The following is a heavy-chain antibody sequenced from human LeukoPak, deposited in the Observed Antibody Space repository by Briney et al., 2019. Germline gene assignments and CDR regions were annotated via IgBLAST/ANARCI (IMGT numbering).Heavy chain of an antibody. V-gene: IGHV4-34*01. CDR2: INHSGST. Sequence: SETLSLTCAVYGGSFSGYYWSWIRQPPGKGLEWIGEINHSGSTNYNPSLKSRVTISVDTSKNQFSPKLSSVTAADTAVYYCAAEVDSSQKSFDYWGQGTLVTVSS. CDR1: GGSFSGYY. D-gene: IGHD6-19*01. J-gene: IGHJ4*02. CDR3: AAEVDSSQKSFDY.